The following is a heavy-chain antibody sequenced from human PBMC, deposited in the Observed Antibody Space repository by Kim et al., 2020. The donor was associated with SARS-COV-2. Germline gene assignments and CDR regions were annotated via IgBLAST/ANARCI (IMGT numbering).Heavy chain of an antibody. V-gene: IGHV3-23*01. D-gene: IGHD3-16*01. J-gene: IGHJ4*02. CDR2: ISGSGGST. CDR3: AKDLGDYVWGSYPAFDY. CDR1: GFTFSSYA. Sequence: GGSLRLSCAASGFTFSSYAMSWVRQAPGKGLEWVSAISGSGGSTYYADSVKGRFTISRDNSKNTLYLQMNSLRAEDTAVYYCAKDLGDYVWGSYPAFDYWGQGTLVTVSS.